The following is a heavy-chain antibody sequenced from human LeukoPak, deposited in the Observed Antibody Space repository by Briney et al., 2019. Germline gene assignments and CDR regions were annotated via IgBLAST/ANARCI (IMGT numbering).Heavy chain of an antibody. CDR2: IIPIFGTA. CDR3: AKPYSGSYSAFDI. CDR1: GYTFTSYG. D-gene: IGHD1-26*01. Sequence: SVKVSCKASGYTFTSYGISWVRQAPGQGLEWMGGIIPIFGTANYAQKFQGRVTITADESTSTAYMELSSLRSEDTAVYYCAKPYSGSYSAFDIWGQGTMVTVSS. V-gene: IGHV1-69*13. J-gene: IGHJ3*02.